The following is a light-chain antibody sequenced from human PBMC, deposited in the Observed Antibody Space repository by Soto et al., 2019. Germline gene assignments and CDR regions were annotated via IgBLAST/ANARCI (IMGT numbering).Light chain of an antibody. CDR1: QSVLYSSNNKNY. J-gene: IGKJ4*01. Sequence: DIVMTQSPDSLAVSLGERATINCKSSQSVLYSSNNKNYLAWYQQKPGQPPKLLIYLASTRESGVPDRFSGSGSGTDFTLTISSLQAEDVAVYYCQQYYRTPPTFGGGTKVEIK. CDR2: LAS. CDR3: QQYYRTPPT. V-gene: IGKV4-1*01.